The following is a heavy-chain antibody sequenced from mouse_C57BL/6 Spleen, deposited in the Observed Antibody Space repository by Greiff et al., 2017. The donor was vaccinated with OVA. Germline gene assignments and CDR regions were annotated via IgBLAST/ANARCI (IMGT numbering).Heavy chain of an antibody. Sequence: EVQVVESGPGLVKPSQSLSLTCSVTGYSITSGYYWNWIRQFPGNKLEWMGYISYDGSNNYNPSLKNRISITRDTSKNQFFLKLNSVTTEDTATYYCARVGVYDYPYWGQGTTLTVSS. CDR1: GYSITSGYY. J-gene: IGHJ2*01. D-gene: IGHD2-4*01. CDR2: ISYDGSN. V-gene: IGHV3-6*01. CDR3: ARVGVYDYPY.